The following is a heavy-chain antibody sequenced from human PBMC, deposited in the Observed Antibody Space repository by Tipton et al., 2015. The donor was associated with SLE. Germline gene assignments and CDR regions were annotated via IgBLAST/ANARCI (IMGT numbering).Heavy chain of an antibody. Sequence: TLSLTCTVSGGSISSYCWSWIRQPPGKGLEWTGYICNNVNTDYNPSLRSRATISVDTSKNQFSLKLSSVTAADTAVYYCARGQPTWLDPWGPGTLVTVSS. D-gene: IGHD2-2*01. V-gene: IGHV4-59*01. CDR2: ICNNVNT. J-gene: IGHJ5*02. CDR3: ARGQPTWLDP. CDR1: GGSISSYC.